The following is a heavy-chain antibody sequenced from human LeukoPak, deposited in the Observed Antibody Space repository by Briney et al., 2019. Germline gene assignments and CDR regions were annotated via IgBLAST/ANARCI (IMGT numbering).Heavy chain of an antibody. CDR1: GFTFSSYA. V-gene: IGHV3-30-3*01. J-gene: IGHJ4*02. CDR3: ARGGGSYDFGYDY. D-gene: IGHD1-26*01. Sequence: GGSLRLSCAASGFTFSSYAMHWVRQAPGKGLEWVAVISYDRSNKYYADSVKGRFTISRDNSKNTLYLQMNSLRAEDTAVYYCARGGGSYDFGYDYWGQGTLVTVSS. CDR2: ISYDRSNK.